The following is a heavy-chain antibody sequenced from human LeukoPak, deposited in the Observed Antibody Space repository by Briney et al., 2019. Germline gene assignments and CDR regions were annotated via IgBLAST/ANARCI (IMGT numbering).Heavy chain of an antibody. Sequence: SETLSLTCTVSGGSISNYYWSWIRQLPGKGLEWIGYIYYSGSANYNPSLMSRVTISVDTSKHQPSLRLSSMSAADTAVYYFARLWPRNYYGAGSYYNKYYFDYWGQGTPVTVSS. CDR1: GGSISNYY. V-gene: IGHV4-59*12. CDR2: IYYSGSA. CDR3: ARLWPRNYYGAGSYYNKYYFDY. D-gene: IGHD3-10*01. J-gene: IGHJ4*02.